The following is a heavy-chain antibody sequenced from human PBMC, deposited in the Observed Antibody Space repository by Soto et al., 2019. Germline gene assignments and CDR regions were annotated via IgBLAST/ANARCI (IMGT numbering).Heavy chain of an antibody. CDR2: IIPIFGTA. J-gene: IGHJ4*02. CDR3: ARESRYCSGGSCYFLPGIDY. CDR1: GGTFSSYA. V-gene: IGHV1-69*12. Sequence: QVQLVQSGAEVKKPGSSVKVSCKASGGTFSSYAISWVRQAPGQGLEWMGGIIPIFGTANYAQKFQGRVTITADEATSTGYMDLSSLRSEDTAVYYCARESRYCSGGSCYFLPGIDYWGQGTLVTVSS. D-gene: IGHD2-15*01.